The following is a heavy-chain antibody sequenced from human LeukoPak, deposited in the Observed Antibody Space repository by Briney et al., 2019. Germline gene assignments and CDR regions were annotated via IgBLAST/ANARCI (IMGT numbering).Heavy chain of an antibody. CDR1: GFTFSIYG. Sequence: TGGSLRLSCAASGFTFSIYGMHWVRQAPGKGLEWVAFIPYDGSNKYYADSVKGRFTISRDNAKNSLYLQMNSLRAEDTAVYYCARDRGIVGTTGYYYMDVWGKGTTVTVSS. D-gene: IGHD1-26*01. J-gene: IGHJ6*03. CDR2: IPYDGSNK. V-gene: IGHV3-30*02. CDR3: ARDRGIVGTTGYYYMDV.